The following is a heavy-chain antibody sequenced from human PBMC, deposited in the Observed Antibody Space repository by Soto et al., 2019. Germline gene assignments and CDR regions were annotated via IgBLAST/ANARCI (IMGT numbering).Heavy chain of an antibody. J-gene: IGHJ4*02. CDR2: IYYTGVT. Sequence: SETLSLTCIVSGGSISSYYWSWIRQSPGKGLEWVGYIYYTGVTNYNPFLKSRVTISVDTSKDQFSLMLSSVTAADTAVYYCTRSAISPYGGLIGPFDYWGQGNLVTVSS. D-gene: IGHD3-16*02. CDR1: GGSISSYY. CDR3: TRSAISPYGGLIGPFDY. V-gene: IGHV4-59*01.